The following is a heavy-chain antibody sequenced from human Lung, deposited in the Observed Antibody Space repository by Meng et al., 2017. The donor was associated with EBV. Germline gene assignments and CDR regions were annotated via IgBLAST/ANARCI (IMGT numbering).Heavy chain of an antibody. CDR3: ASLYGDSSVWYLDL. J-gene: IGHJ2*01. CDR2: IYYSGST. D-gene: IGHD4-17*01. CDR1: EGSISSGNHY. V-gene: IGHV4-31*03. Sequence: PQDAGPGLVKPSQTLSLTCTVSEGSISSGNHYWSWIRQHPGKGLEYIGYIYYSGSTYYNPSLKSRVIISVDTSKNQFSLRLNSVTAADTAVYYCASLYGDSSVWYLDLWGRGTLVTVSS.